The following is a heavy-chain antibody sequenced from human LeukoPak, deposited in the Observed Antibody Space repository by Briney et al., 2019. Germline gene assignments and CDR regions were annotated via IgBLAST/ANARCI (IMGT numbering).Heavy chain of an antibody. J-gene: IGHJ4*02. Sequence: SETLSLTCTVSGGSISSGDYYWSWIRQPPGKGLEWIGYIYYSGSTYYKPSLKCRLTISVDTSKNQFSLKLSSVTAADTAVYYCARAGRYCSSTSCYGLSYWGQGTLVTVSS. D-gene: IGHD2-2*01. CDR3: ARAGRYCSSTSCYGLSY. CDR1: GGSISSGDYY. V-gene: IGHV4-30-4*01. CDR2: IYYSGST.